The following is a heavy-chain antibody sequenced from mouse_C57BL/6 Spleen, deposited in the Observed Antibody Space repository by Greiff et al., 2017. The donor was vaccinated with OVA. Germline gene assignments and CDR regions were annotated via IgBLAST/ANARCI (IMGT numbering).Heavy chain of an antibody. CDR3: ARRGYYDYDGLAY. CDR2: IYPGSGST. CDR1: GYTFTSYW. J-gene: IGHJ3*01. V-gene: IGHV1-55*01. Sequence: QVQLQQPGAELVKPGASVKMSCKASGYTFTSYWITWVKQRPGQGLEWIGDIYPGSGSTNYNEKFKSKATLTVDTSSRTAYMQLSSLTSEDSAVYYCARRGYYDYDGLAYWGQGTLVTVSA. D-gene: IGHD2-4*01.